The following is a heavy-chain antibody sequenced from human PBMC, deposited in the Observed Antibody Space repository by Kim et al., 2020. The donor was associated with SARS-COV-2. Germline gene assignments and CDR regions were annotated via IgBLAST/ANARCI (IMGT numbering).Heavy chain of an antibody. CDR2: ISYSGST. Sequence: SETLSLTCTVSGGSISGYYWTWIRQPPGKGLEWIGYISYSGSTNYNSSLKSRVTISIDTSKNQFSLKLSSVTAADTAVYYCARDQPGMLRGVLSPLYGMDVWGLGTTVTVSS. V-gene: IGHV4-59*13. CDR1: GGSISGYY. D-gene: IGHD3-10*01. J-gene: IGHJ6*02. CDR3: ARDQPGMLRGVLSPLYGMDV.